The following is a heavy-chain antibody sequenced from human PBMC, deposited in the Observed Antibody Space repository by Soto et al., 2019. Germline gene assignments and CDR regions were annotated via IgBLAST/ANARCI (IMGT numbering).Heavy chain of an antibody. Sequence: EVQLLESGGGLVQPGGSLRLSCAASGFTFSSYAMTWVRQAPGKGLEWVSALSGSGVSTYYADSVKGRFTISRDNSKNTLYLQIHSLRAEDTAVYYCAKGGGSKDYYDTSGYYLYYYYAMDVWGQGTTVTVSS. V-gene: IGHV3-23*01. CDR2: LSGSGVST. CDR3: AKGGGSKDYYDTSGYYLYYYYAMDV. J-gene: IGHJ6*02. D-gene: IGHD3-22*01. CDR1: GFTFSSYA.